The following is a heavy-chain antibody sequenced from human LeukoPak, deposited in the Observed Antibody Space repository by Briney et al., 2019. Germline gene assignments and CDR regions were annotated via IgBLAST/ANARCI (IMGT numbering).Heavy chain of an antibody. CDR3: ARDIGGLGNY. D-gene: IGHD7-27*01. J-gene: IGHJ4*02. CDR1: GFTFSSFG. V-gene: IGHV3-33*01. Sequence: QPGGSLRLSCAASGFTFSSFGMHWVRQAPGKGLEWVAVVWSDGSSRYYADSVKGRFTISRDNSKNTLYLQMDSLRAEDTAVYYCARDIGGLGNYWGQGTQVTVSS. CDR2: VWSDGSSR.